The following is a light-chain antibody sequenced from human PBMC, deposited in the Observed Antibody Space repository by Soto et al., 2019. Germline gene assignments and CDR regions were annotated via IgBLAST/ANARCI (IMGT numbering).Light chain of an antibody. CDR3: QHYGTSLRT. CDR1: QSLSSTY. Sequence: EIVLTQSPGTLSLSPGERATLSCRASQSLSSTYLAWYQQKPGQAPRLLIYGASSGPTGILDRFSGSGSGTDFALTISRLEPEDFAVYYCQHYGTSLRTFGQGTKVEVK. V-gene: IGKV3-20*01. CDR2: GAS. J-gene: IGKJ1*01.